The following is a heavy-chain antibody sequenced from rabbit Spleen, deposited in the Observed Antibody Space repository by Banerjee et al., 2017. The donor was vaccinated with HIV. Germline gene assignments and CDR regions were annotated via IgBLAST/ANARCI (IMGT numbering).Heavy chain of an antibody. CDR3: ARLGHADYPYAYGLKL. V-gene: IGHV1S45*01. Sequence: QEQVLESGGGLVKPEGSLKLSCTASGFSFSNKVVMCWVRQAPGKGLEWIGCGYTGNGKTYYASWAKGRFTISKSSSTTVTLQMTSLTAADTATYFCARLGHADYPYAYGLKLWGPGTLVTVS. CDR2: GYTGNGKT. J-gene: IGHJ4*01. D-gene: IGHD6-1*01. CDR1: GFSFSNKVV.